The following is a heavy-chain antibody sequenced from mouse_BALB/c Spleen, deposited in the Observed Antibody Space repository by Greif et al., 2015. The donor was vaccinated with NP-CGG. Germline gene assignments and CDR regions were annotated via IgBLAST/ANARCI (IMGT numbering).Heavy chain of an antibody. CDR3: ARGGTGFAY. D-gene: IGHD3-3*01. CDR2: IYPGSGST. CDR1: GYTLTDYV. V-gene: IGHV1-77*01. J-gene: IGHJ3*01. Sequence: VQLQQSGPELVKPGASVKMSCKASGYTLTDYVISWVKQRTGQGLEWIGEIYPGSGSTYYNEKFKGKATLTADKSSNTAYMQLSSLTSEDSAVYFCARGGTGFAYWGQGTLVTVSA.